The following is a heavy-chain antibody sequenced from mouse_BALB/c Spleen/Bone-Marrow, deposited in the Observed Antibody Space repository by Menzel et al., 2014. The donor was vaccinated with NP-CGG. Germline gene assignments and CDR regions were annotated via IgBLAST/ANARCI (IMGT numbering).Heavy chain of an antibody. CDR3: ARSDGYRAMDY. V-gene: IGHV1-82*01. D-gene: IGHD2-3*01. Sequence: LQESGPELVKPGASVKISCKASGYAFSSSWMNWVKQRPGQGLEWIGRIFPGDGDTYYNGKFKGKATLTADKSSSTAYMQLSSQTSVDSAVYFCARSDGYRAMDYWGQGTSVTVSS. CDR1: GYAFSSSW. J-gene: IGHJ4*01. CDR2: IFPGDGDT.